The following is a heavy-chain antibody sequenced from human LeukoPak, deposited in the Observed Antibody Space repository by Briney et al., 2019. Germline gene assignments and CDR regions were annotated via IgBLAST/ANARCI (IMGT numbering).Heavy chain of an antibody. CDR1: GLTFCSYS. J-gene: IGHJ4*02. CDR3: ARVRYDFWSGYWSY. CDR2: IKQDGSEK. V-gene: IGHV3-7*01. D-gene: IGHD3-3*01. Sequence: GGSLRLSCEASGLTFCSYSMNWVRPAPGKGLEWVANIKQDGSEKYYVDSVKGRFTISRDNAKNSLYLQMNSLRAEDTAVYYCARVRYDFWSGYWSYWGQGTLVTVSS.